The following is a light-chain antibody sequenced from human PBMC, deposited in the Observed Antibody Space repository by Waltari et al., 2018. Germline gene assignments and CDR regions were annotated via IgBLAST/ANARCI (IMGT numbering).Light chain of an antibody. V-gene: IGKV3-15*01. Sequence: EIVMTQSPATLSVSPGERATLSCRASQSVSSSLTWYQQKPGQPPRLLIHGASSRATGILARFRGSGSGTEFTLTINSLQSDDFAVYYCVQYKNWPSFGPGTKVEIK. CDR3: VQYKNWPS. J-gene: IGKJ3*01. CDR1: QSVSSS. CDR2: GAS.